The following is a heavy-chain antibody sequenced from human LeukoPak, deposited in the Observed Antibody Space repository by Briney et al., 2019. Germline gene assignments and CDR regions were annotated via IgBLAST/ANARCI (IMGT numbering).Heavy chain of an antibody. Sequence: GGSLRLSCAASGFTFTSCGMHWVRQAPGKGLEWVAVISYDGSNKYYADSLKGRFTISRDNSKNTLYLQMNSLRAEDTAIYYCAKDMTSISWHGRLDYWGQGTLVAVSS. V-gene: IGHV3-30*18. CDR1: GFTFTSCG. D-gene: IGHD6-19*01. CDR2: ISYDGSNK. J-gene: IGHJ4*02. CDR3: AKDMTSISWHGRLDY.